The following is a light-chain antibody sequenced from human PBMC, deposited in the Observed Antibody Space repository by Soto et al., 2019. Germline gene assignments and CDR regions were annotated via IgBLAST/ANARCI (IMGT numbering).Light chain of an antibody. J-gene: IGLJ2*01. CDR2: DVS. V-gene: IGLV2-11*01. CDR3: CSYAGTSAGTYTFHVV. CDR1: SSDVGTYDF. Sequence: QSALTQPRSVSGSPGQSVTISCTGTSSDVGTYDFVSWYQQHPGKAPKLMIYDVSKRPSGVPDRFSGSRSGNTASLTISGLQAEDEADYYCCSYAGTSAGTYTFHVVFGGGTKLTVL.